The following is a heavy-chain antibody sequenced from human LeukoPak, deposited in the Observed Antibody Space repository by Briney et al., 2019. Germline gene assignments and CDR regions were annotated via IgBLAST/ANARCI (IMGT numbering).Heavy chain of an antibody. Sequence: GGSLRLSCAASGFTFSSYAMSWVRQASGKGLEWVSAISGSGGSTYYADSVKGRFTISRDNSKNTLYLQMNSLRAEDTAVYYCAKVIYSGSYYDYWGQGTLVTVSS. D-gene: IGHD1-26*01. CDR1: GFTFSSYA. CDR2: ISGSGGST. J-gene: IGHJ4*02. V-gene: IGHV3-23*01. CDR3: AKVIYSGSYYDY.